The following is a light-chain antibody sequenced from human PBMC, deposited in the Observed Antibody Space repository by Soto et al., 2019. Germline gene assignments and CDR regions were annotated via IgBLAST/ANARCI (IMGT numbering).Light chain of an antibody. CDR2: RNN. V-gene: IGLV1-47*01. Sequence: QSVLTQPPSASGTPGQRVTISCSGSSSNIGSNYVYWYQQLPGTAPKLLIYRNNQRPSGVPDRFSGSKSGTSASLAISGLRSEDEADYYCAAWDDLPIHVFRPGTKVT. CDR3: AAWDDLPIHV. CDR1: SSNIGSNY. J-gene: IGLJ1*01.